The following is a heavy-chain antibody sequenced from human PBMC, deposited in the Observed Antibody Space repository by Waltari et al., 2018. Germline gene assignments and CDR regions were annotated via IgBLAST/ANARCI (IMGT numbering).Heavy chain of an antibody. CDR1: GHTFSTYS. Sequence: QVQLVQSGADVKKPGSSVKVSCQSSGHTFSTYSFSWVRQAPGQGLEWMGRIIPIFGTSNYSAKFQGRVTITADTSTSTAYMELSGLRSEDTAVYYCATSGHCAGSRCYPNWFDPWGPGTLVTVSS. V-gene: IGHV1-69*13. CDR2: IIPIFGTS. CDR3: ATSGHCAGSRCYPNWFDP. J-gene: IGHJ5*02. D-gene: IGHD2-21*01.